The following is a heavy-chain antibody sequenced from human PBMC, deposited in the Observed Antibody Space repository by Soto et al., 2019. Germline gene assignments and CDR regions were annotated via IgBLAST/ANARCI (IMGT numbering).Heavy chain of an antibody. Sequence: QVQLLQSGTELRQPGSSVTISCTPSGGTFISSAFAWVRQAPGGRIEWMGGIIPILGTTKYADKFRGRVTIRADASSRTAFLELSSLTVDDTAVYFCAKKNPHGDSNKAWLDPWGQGTLVTVST. J-gene: IGHJ5*02. CDR2: IIPILGTT. CDR3: AKKNPHGDSNKAWLDP. D-gene: IGHD2-8*01. CDR1: GGTFISSA. V-gene: IGHV1-69*01.